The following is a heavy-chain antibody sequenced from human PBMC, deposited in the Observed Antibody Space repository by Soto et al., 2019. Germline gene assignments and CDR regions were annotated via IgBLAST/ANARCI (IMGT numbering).Heavy chain of an antibody. CDR2: IIPIIGIA. CDR3: ASQAGATSVY. CDR1: GGTFSSYT. V-gene: IGHV1-69*02. Sequence: VQLVQSGAEVKKPGSSVKVSCKASGGTFSSYTISWVRQAPEQGLEWMGRIIPIIGIANYAQKFQGRVTITADKSTSTPYMELSSLRSEDTAVYYCASQAGATSVYWGQGTLVTVSS. J-gene: IGHJ4*02. D-gene: IGHD1-26*01.